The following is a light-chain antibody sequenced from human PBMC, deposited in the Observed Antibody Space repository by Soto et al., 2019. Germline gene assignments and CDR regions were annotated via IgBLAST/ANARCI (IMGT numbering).Light chain of an antibody. CDR2: GVS. CDR3: QQYDNWPPWT. V-gene: IGKV3-15*01. CDR1: ESVGSH. J-gene: IGKJ1*01. Sequence: DTVMTQSPATLSLSPGETATLSCRASESVGSHLAWYQQIPGQAPRLLIYGVSTRATGIPARFRGSGSETEFTLTISSLQSEDFGVYVCQQYDNWPPWTFGQGTKVEI.